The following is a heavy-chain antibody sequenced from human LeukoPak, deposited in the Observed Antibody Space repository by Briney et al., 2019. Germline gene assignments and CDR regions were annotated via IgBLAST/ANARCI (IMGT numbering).Heavy chain of an antibody. J-gene: IGHJ3*02. Sequence: PGGSLRLSCAASGFTFSSYDMHWVRQATGKGLEWVSAISTAGDPYYPGSVKGRFTISRENAKNSLYLQMNSLRVGDTAVYYCARGTYCSSTRCESDAFDIWGQGPMVTVSS. D-gene: IGHD2-2*01. CDR3: ARGTYCSSTRCESDAFDI. V-gene: IGHV3-13*05. CDR1: GFTFSSYD. CDR2: ISTAGDP.